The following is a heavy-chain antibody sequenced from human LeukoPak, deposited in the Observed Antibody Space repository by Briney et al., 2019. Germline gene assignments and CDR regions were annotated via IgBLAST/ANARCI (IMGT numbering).Heavy chain of an antibody. J-gene: IGHJ6*02. Sequence: ASVKVSCKASGYTFTSYDINWVRQATGQGLEWMGWMNPNSGNTGYAQNFQGRVTMTSNNSINTAYMELSSLTSDDTAVYYCARLTRYDYGMDVWGQGTTVNVSS. CDR1: GYTFTSYD. CDR3: ARLTRYDYGMDV. D-gene: IGHD1-14*01. CDR2: MNPNSGNT. V-gene: IGHV1-8*01.